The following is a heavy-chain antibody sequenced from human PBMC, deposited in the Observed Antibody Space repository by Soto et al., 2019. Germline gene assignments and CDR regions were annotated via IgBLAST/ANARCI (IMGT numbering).Heavy chain of an antibody. Sequence: GGSLRLSCAASGFTFSSYAMSWVRQAPGKGLEWVSAISGSGGSTYYADSVKGRFTISRDNSKNTLYLQMNSLRAEDTAVYYCAKAPRPLTGDPAWFDPWGQGTLVTVSS. CDR3: AKAPRPLTGDPAWFDP. V-gene: IGHV3-23*01. CDR2: ISGSGGST. D-gene: IGHD7-27*01. J-gene: IGHJ5*02. CDR1: GFTFSSYA.